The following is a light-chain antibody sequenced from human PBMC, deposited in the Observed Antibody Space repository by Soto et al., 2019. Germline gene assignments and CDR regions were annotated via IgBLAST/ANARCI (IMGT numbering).Light chain of an antibody. J-gene: IGKJ1*01. Sequence: EIVLTQSPGTLSLSPGEGATLSCRASQSFSSSYLGWYQQKPGQAPRLLIYAASSRATGIPDRFSGSGSGADFTLTISRLESEDFAVYYCQQYGSSPRTFGQGTKV. CDR2: AAS. CDR3: QQYGSSPRT. V-gene: IGKV3-20*01. CDR1: QSFSSSY.